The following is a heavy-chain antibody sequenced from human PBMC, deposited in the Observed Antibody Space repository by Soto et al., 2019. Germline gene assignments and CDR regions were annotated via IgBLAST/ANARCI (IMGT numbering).Heavy chain of an antibody. V-gene: IGHV4-34*01. CDR1: GGSFSGYY. CDR2: INHSGST. Sequence: SETLSLTCAVYGGSFSGYYWSWIRQPPGKGLEWIGEINHSGSTNYNPSLKSRVTISVDTSKNQFSLKLSSETAADTAVYYCARGFVVVPAAPFQNYYYYGMDVWGQGTTVTVSS. D-gene: IGHD2-2*01. CDR3: ARGFVVVPAAPFQNYYYYGMDV. J-gene: IGHJ6*02.